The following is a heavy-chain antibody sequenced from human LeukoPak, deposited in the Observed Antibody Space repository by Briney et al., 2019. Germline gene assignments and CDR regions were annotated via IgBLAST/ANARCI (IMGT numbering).Heavy chain of an antibody. D-gene: IGHD2-2*01. CDR3: ARLSTNPERTYGVDV. CDR2: IYPGDSDT. J-gene: IGHJ6*02. CDR1: GYSFTSYW. Sequence: GESLKISCKGSGYSFTSYWIGWVRQMPGKGLEWMGIIYPGDSDTRYSPSFQGQVTISADKSISTAYLQWSSLKASDTAMYYCARLSTNPERTYGVDVWGQGTTVTVSS. V-gene: IGHV5-51*01.